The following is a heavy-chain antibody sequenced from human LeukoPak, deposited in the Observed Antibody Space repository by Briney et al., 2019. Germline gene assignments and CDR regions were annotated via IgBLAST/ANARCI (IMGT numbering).Heavy chain of an antibody. D-gene: IGHD3-16*01. CDR1: GGSISSGGYY. V-gene: IGHV4-30-2*01. Sequence: RPSETLSLTCTVSGGSISSGGYYWSWIRQPPGKGLEWIGYIYHSGSTYYNPSLKSRVTISVDRSKNQFSLKLSSVTAADTAVYYCARCLLGSYYMDVWGKGTTVTVSS. CDR2: IYHSGST. CDR3: ARCLLGSYYMDV. J-gene: IGHJ6*03.